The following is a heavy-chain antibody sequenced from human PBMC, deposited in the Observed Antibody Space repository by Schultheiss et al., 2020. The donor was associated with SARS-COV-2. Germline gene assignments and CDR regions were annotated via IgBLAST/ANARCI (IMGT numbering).Heavy chain of an antibody. V-gene: IGHV3-23*01. D-gene: IGHD3-22*01. J-gene: IGHJ5*02. Sequence: GGSLRLSCAASGFTFSSYAMSWVRQAPGKGLEWVSAISGSGGSTYYADSVKGRFTISRDNSKNTLYLQMNSLRAEDTAVYYCARERSYYDSSGRPGCWFDPWGQGTLVTVSS. CDR1: GFTFSSYA. CDR3: ARERSYYDSSGRPGCWFDP. CDR2: ISGSGGST.